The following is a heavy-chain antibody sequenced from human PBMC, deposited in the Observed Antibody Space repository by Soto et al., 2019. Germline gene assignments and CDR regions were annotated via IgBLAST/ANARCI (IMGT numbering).Heavy chain of an antibody. Sequence: GGSLRLSCTASGFTFSSDAMSWVRQAPGKGLEWVAAISGSGGSTYYADSGKGRLTISRDNSKNTRYLQMNSVRAEDTAACHCSKDWTYDGDPNWFDSRAQGSLVIGSS. J-gene: IGHJ5*01. CDR1: GFTFSSDA. CDR2: ISGSGGST. CDR3: SKDWTYDGDPNWFDS. V-gene: IGHV3-23*01. D-gene: IGHD4-17*01.